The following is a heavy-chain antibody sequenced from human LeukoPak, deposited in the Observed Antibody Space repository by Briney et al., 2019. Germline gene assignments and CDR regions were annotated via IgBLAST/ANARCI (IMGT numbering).Heavy chain of an antibody. Sequence: SETLSLTCTVSGGSINSNYWNWIRQPPEKGLEWIGYISYSGSTNYNPSLKSRVTISLDTSKSQSSLNLNSVTAADTAVYYCARGRQVGNTGYYFDYWGQGTLVTVSS. D-gene: IGHD1-26*01. J-gene: IGHJ4*02. CDR2: ISYSGST. CDR3: ARGRQVGNTGYYFDY. V-gene: IGHV4-59*01. CDR1: GGSINSNY.